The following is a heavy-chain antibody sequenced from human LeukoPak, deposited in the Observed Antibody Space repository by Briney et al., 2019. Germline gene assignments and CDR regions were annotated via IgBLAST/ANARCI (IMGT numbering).Heavy chain of an antibody. V-gene: IGHV3-30-3*01. Sequence: GGSLRLSCAASGFTFSSYAMSWVRQAPGKGLEWVAVISYDGSNKYYADSVKGRFTISRDNSKNTLYLQMNSLRAEDTAVYYCARVLDDSSGQHYYYYGMDVWGQGTTVTVSS. CDR3: ARVLDDSSGQHYYYYGMDV. D-gene: IGHD3-22*01. J-gene: IGHJ6*02. CDR1: GFTFSSYA. CDR2: ISYDGSNK.